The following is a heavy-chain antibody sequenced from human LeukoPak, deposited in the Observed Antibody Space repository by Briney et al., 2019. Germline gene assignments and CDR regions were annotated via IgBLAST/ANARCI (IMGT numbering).Heavy chain of an antibody. CDR2: IIPFLGIA. Sequence: ASVKVSCKASGGTFSSYAISWVRQAPGQGLEWMGSIIPFLGIANYAQKFQGRITITADKSTSTAYMELSSLRSEDTAVYYCARPYMVRGVITLRYYYYGMDVWGQGTTVTVSS. CDR3: ARPYMVRGVITLRYYYYGMDV. D-gene: IGHD3-10*01. J-gene: IGHJ6*02. V-gene: IGHV1-69*04. CDR1: GGTFSSYA.